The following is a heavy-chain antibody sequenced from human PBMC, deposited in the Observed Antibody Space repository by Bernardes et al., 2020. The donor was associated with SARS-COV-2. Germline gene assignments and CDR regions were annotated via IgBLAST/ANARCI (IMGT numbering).Heavy chain of an antibody. CDR2: ITSSSSYK. CDR1: EFTFSIFA. Sequence: GGSLTLSCAASEFTFSIFAMSWVRQAPGKGLEWVSSITSSSSYKYYADSVKVRFTISRDNAKNSLYLQMNSLRAEDTAVYFCARESDWNYVFDYWGQGTLVTVSS. J-gene: IGHJ4*02. V-gene: IGHV3-21*01. D-gene: IGHD1-7*01. CDR3: ARESDWNYVFDY.